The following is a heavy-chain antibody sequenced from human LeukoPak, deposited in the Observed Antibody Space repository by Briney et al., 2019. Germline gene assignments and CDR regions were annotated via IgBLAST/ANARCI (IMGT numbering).Heavy chain of an antibody. J-gene: IGHJ4*02. D-gene: IGHD5-18*01. CDR2: INWNGGST. Sequence: GGSLRLSCAASGFTFDDYGMSWVRQAPGKGLEWVSGINWNGGSTGYADSVKGRFTISRDNAKNSLYLQINSLRAEDTALYYCAREAQGYSYGSYYFDYWGQGTLVTVSS. V-gene: IGHV3-20*04. CDR3: AREAQGYSYGSYYFDY. CDR1: GFTFDDYG.